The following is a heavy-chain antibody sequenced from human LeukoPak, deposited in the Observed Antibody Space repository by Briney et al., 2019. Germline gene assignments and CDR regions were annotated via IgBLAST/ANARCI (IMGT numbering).Heavy chain of an antibody. D-gene: IGHD3-10*01. V-gene: IGHV4-30-2*01. Sequence: SQTLSPTCAVSGGSISSGGYSWSWIRQPPWKGLERIGDIYHSGSTYYNPSLKSRVTISVDRSKNQFSLKLSSVTAADTAVYYCARARPRGVMGFDYWGQGTLVTVSS. CDR3: ARARPRGVMGFDY. J-gene: IGHJ4*02. CDR1: GGSISSGGYS. CDR2: IYHSGST.